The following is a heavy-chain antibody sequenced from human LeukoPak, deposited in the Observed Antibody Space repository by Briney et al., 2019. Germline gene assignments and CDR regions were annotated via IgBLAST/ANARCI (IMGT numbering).Heavy chain of an antibody. CDR1: GGSISSSSYY. Sequence: PSETLSLTCTVSGGSISSSSYYWGWIRQPPGKGLEWIGSIYYSGSTYYNPSLKSRVTISVDTSKNQFSLKLSSVTAADTAVYYCARRPIVGATADSFDIWGQGTMVTVSS. D-gene: IGHD1-26*01. CDR2: IYYSGST. CDR3: ARRPIVGATADSFDI. J-gene: IGHJ3*02. V-gene: IGHV4-39*01.